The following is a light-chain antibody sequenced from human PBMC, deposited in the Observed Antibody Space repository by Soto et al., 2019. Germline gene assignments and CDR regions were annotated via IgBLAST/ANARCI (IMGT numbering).Light chain of an antibody. CDR1: SSDVGYYDY. Sequence: QSALTQPPSASGFPGQSVTISCTGTSSDVGYYDYVSWYQQHPDKAPKLVIYEVTKRPSGAPDRVSASKSGNTASLTVSGLRAEDEADYYCSSYAGSNNFVFGSGTKVTVL. CDR3: SSYAGSNNFV. CDR2: EVT. V-gene: IGLV2-8*01. J-gene: IGLJ1*01.